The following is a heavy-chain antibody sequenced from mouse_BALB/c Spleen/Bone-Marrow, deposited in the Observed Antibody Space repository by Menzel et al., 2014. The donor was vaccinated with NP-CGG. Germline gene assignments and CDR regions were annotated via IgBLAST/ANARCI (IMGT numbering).Heavy chain of an antibody. Sequence: EVKLMESGPDLETPGASVKISCKASGYSFTGYNMNWEKQSNGKSLEWIGNFVPYSGTTNYNKKYKGKATLTVDKSSSTAYIQLKSLTSEDSAVYYYARYGNYFDYWGQGTTLTVSS. D-gene: IGHD2-1*01. J-gene: IGHJ2*01. CDR1: GYSFTGYN. CDR3: ARYGNYFDY. CDR2: FVPYSGTT. V-gene: IGHV1-39*01.